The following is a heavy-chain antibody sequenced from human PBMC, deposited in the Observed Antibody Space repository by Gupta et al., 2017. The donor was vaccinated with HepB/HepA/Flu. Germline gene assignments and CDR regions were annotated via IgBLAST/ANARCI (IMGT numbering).Heavy chain of an antibody. Sequence: EVYLVESGGGLFKPGGSLRIYCADSGFTFSTYTMNWVRQAPGKGLEWVSSISSDATYTRYADSGKGRFTIARDNAKNSLFLLMNNLRAEDTARYYCATSYDFWTGHSQADYWGQGTLVIVSS. CDR1: GFTFSTYT. CDR3: ATSYDFWTGHSQADY. J-gene: IGHJ4*02. V-gene: IGHV3-21*01. CDR2: ISSDATYT. D-gene: IGHD3-3*01.